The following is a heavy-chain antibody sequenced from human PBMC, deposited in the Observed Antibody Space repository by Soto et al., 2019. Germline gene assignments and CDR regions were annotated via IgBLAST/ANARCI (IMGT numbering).Heavy chain of an antibody. Sequence: GGSLRLSCVASGFSFSSYDMSWVRQAPGKGLEWVSFIIGNSGTTYYAGSVKGRFTISRDNSKNTLYLQMSRLGAEDTAAYYCAKGSTYSFYFDHWRQGTLVTVSS. CDR1: GFSFSSYD. V-gene: IGHV3-23*01. J-gene: IGHJ4*01. CDR2: IIGNSGTT. D-gene: IGHD5-18*01. CDR3: AKGSTYSFYFDH.